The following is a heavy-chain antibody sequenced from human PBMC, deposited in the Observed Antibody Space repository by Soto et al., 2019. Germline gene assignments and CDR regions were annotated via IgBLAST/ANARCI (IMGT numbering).Heavy chain of an antibody. CDR1: VFTFSVYA. CDR2: VTANGCST. V-gene: IGHV3-23*01. J-gene: IGHJ6*02. D-gene: IGHD2-21*02. Sequence: GSLRLSCAAPVFTFSVYAMTWVRQGPGKGLEWVSAVTANGCSTYSADSVKGRFTISRDNSKNTLFLQMNSLRAEDTAVYYCASLGVGDWANYYYYYGMDVWGQGTTVTV. CDR3: ASLGVGDWANYYYYYGMDV.